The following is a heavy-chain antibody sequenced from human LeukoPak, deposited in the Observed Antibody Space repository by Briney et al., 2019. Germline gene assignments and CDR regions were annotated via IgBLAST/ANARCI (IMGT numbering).Heavy chain of an antibody. CDR2: SIPIFGTA. Sequence: SVKVSCKASGGTFSSYAISWVRQAPGQGLEWMGGSIPIFGTANYAQRFQGRVTITADESTSTAYMELSSLRSEDSAVYYCARVGDCSSTSCYHYFDYWGQGTLVTVSS. J-gene: IGHJ4*02. CDR3: ARVGDCSSTSCYHYFDY. CDR1: GGTFSSYA. V-gene: IGHV1-69*13. D-gene: IGHD2-2*01.